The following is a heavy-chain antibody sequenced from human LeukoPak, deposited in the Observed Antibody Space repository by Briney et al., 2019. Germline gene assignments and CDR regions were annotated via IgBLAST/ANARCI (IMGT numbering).Heavy chain of an antibody. CDR2: IYYSGST. J-gene: IGHJ4*02. CDR1: GGSISSYY. D-gene: IGHD2-8*01. Sequence: PSETLSLTCTVSGGSISSYYWSWIRQPPGKGLEWIGYIYYSGSTNYNPSLKSRVTISVDTSKNQFSLKLSSVTAADTAVYYCACYCTNGVCFQEQPVIFDYWGQGTLVTVSS. CDR3: ACYCTNGVCFQEQPVIFDY. V-gene: IGHV4-59*01.